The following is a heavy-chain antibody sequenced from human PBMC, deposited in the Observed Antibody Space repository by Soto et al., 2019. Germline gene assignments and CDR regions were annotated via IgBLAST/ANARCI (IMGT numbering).Heavy chain of an antibody. CDR3: ASHWLVGAFDI. CDR2: IYYSGST. J-gene: IGHJ3*02. D-gene: IGHD6-19*01. V-gene: IGHV4-39*01. Sequence: SETLSLTCTVSGGSISSSSYYWGWIRQPPGKGLEWIGSIYYSGSTYYNPSLKSRVTISVDTSKNQFSLKLSSVTAADTAVYYCASHWLVGAFDIWGQGTMVTVS. CDR1: GGSISSSSYY.